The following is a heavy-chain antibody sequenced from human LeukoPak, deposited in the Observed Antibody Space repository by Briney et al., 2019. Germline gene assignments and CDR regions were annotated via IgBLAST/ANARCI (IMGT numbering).Heavy chain of an antibody. Sequence: GRSLRLSCAASGFIFRSYGMHWVRQAPGKGLEWVAVISYDGSNKYYADSVKGRFTISRDNSKNTLYLQMNSLRAEDTAVYYCAKGSMGGYSAGISMTVVRPGIDYWGQGTLVTVSS. D-gene: IGHD3-22*01. J-gene: IGHJ4*02. V-gene: IGHV3-30*18. CDR1: GFIFRSYG. CDR2: ISYDGSNK. CDR3: AKGSMGGYSAGISMTVVRPGIDY.